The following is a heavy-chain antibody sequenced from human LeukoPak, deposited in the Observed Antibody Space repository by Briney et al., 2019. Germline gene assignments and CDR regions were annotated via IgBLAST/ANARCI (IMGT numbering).Heavy chain of an antibody. CDR2: IYYSGST. D-gene: IGHD3-10*01. CDR3: ARDALGGVLWFGESYGMDV. V-gene: IGHV4-39*07. J-gene: IGHJ6*02. CDR1: GGSISSSSYY. Sequence: PSETLSLTCTVSGGSISSSSYYWGWIRQPPGKGLEWIGSIYYSGSTYYNPSLKSRVTISVDTSKNQFSLKLSSVTAADTAVYYCARDALGGVLWFGESYGMDVWGQGTTVTVSS.